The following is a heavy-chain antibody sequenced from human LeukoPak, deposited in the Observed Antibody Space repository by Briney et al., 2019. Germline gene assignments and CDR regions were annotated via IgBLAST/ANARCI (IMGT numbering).Heavy chain of an antibody. CDR2: ISYSGST. CDR3: ARGTTVVKFFGY. V-gene: IGHV4-59*12. J-gene: IGHJ4*02. Sequence: PSETLSLTCTVSGGSISSYYWSWIRQPPGKGLEWIGYISYSGSTNYNPSLKSRVTISVDTSKNQFSLKLSSVTAADTAVYYCARGTTVVKFFGYWGQGTLVTVSS. CDR1: GGSISSYY. D-gene: IGHD4-23*01.